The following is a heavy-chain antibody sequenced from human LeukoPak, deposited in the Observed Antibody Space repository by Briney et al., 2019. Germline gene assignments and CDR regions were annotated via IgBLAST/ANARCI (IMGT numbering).Heavy chain of an antibody. Sequence: SETLSLTCTVSGYSISSGYYWGWIRQPPGKGLEWIGSIYRSGSTYYNPSLKSRVTISVDTSKNQFSLKLSSVTAADTAVYYCARGVAARLVHFDYWGQGTLVTVSS. CDR2: IYRSGST. CDR3: ARGVAARLVHFDY. J-gene: IGHJ4*02. V-gene: IGHV4-38-2*02. CDR1: GYSISSGYY. D-gene: IGHD6-6*01.